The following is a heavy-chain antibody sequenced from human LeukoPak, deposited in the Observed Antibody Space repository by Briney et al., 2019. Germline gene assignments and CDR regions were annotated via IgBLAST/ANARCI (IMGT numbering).Heavy chain of an antibody. V-gene: IGHV1-46*01. D-gene: IGHD6-19*01. J-gene: IGHJ4*02. CDR3: ATKRSGWEQFDY. CDR1: GYTFTSYY. CDR2: INPSGGST. Sequence: ASVKVSCKASGYTFTSYYMHWVRQAPGQGLEWMGIINPSGGSTSYAQKFQGRVTMTRDTSTSTVYMELSSLSSEDTAVYSCATKRSGWEQFDYWGQGTLVTVSS.